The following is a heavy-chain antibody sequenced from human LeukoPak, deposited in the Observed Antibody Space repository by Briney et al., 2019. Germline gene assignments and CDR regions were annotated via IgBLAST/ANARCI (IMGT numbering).Heavy chain of an antibody. CDR3: ARGRDAFDI. CDR2: IYYSGST. V-gene: IGHV4-59*01. CDR1: GGSISSYY. J-gene: IGHJ3*02. Sequence: PSETLSLTCTVSGGSISSYYWSWIRQPSGKGLEWIGYIYYSGSTNYNPSLKSRVTISVDTPKSQFSLKLSSVTAADTAVYYCARGRDAFDIWGQGTMVTVSS.